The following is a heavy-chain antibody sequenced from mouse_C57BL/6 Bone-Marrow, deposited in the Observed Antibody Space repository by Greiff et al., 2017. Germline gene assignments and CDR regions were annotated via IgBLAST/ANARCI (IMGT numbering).Heavy chain of an antibody. CDR3: ARSVITTVVEGY. V-gene: IGHV1-64*01. D-gene: IGHD1-1*01. Sequence: VQLQQPGAELVKPGASVKLSCKASGYTFTSYWMHWVKQRPGQGLEWIGMIHPNSGSTNYNEKFKSKATLTVDKSSSTAYMQLSSLTSEDSAVYYCARSVITTVVEGYWGQGTLVTVSA. CDR1: GYTFTSYW. J-gene: IGHJ3*01. CDR2: IHPNSGST.